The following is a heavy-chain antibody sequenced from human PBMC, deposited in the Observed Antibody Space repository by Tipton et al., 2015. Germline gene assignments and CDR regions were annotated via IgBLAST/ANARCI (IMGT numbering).Heavy chain of an antibody. V-gene: IGHV4-59*01. D-gene: IGHD5-24*01. CDR1: GASISSYY. CDR2: IYYSGST. Sequence: GLVKPSETLSLTCTVSGASISSYYWTWIRQPPGKGLEWIGLIYYSGSTNYSPSLRSRVTISVDTSNNQFSLTLNSVAAADTAVYYCARDLEHGMDVWGHGTTVTVSS. CDR3: ARDLEHGMDV. J-gene: IGHJ6*02.